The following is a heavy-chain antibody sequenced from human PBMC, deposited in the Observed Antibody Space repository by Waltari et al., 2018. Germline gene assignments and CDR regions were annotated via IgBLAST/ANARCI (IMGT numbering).Heavy chain of an antibody. CDR3: ARAGLSASGVVLDDAFDI. V-gene: IGHV3-21*01. Sequence: EVQLVESGGGLVKSGGSQRLSCAASGFTFSSYSMNWVRQAPGKGREWLSIISRSSTYIFYSDSVKGRFTISRDNAKNSVFLQMNSLRAEDTAMYYCARAGLSASGVVLDDAFDIWGQGTMVIVSS. CDR1: GFTFSSYS. J-gene: IGHJ3*02. CDR2: ISRSSTYI. D-gene: IGHD3-3*01.